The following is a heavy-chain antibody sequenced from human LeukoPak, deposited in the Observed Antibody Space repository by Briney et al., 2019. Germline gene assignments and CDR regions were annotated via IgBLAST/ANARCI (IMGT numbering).Heavy chain of an antibody. J-gene: IGHJ3*02. CDR3: AKITMIVVAPGAFDI. Sequence: GGYLRLSCAASGFTFSSYAMSWVRQAPGKGLEWVSAISGSGGSTYYADSVKGRFTISRDNSKSTLYLQMNSLRAEDTAVYYCAKITMIVVAPGAFDIWGQGTMVTVSS. CDR2: ISGSGGST. CDR1: GFTFSSYA. D-gene: IGHD3-22*01. V-gene: IGHV3-23*01.